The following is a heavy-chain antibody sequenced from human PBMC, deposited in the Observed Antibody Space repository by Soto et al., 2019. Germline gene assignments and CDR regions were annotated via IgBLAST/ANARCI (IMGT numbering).Heavy chain of an antibody. CDR1: GFTFNTFG. J-gene: IGHJ4*02. V-gene: IGHV3-33*01. CDR2: LWYDGSNK. CDR3: ARERAVTGGTYYFDR. D-gene: IGHD6-19*01. Sequence: GGSLRLSCAASGFTFNTFGMHWVRQAPGKGLEWVALLWYDGSNKYYADSVGGRFTISRDNPRNTLYLQMNSLRVEDTAIYYCARERAVTGGTYYFDRWGQGTLVTVSS.